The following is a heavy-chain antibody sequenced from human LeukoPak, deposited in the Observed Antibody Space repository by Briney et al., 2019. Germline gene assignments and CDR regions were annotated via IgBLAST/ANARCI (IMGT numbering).Heavy chain of an antibody. J-gene: IGHJ6*02. CDR2: IKQDGSEK. Sequence: GGSLRLSCAASGFTFSSYWMSWVRQAPGKGLEWVANIKQDGSEKYYVGSVKGRFTISRDNAKNSLYLQMNSLRAEDTAVYYCARDRGYYDPSDYGMDVWGQGTTVTVSS. V-gene: IGHV3-7*01. CDR3: ARDRGYYDPSDYGMDV. CDR1: GFTFSSYW. D-gene: IGHD3-22*01.